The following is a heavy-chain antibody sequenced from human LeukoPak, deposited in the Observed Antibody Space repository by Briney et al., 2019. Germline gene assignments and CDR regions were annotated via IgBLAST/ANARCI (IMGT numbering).Heavy chain of an antibody. D-gene: IGHD4-17*01. Sequence: GASVKVSCKASGYTFTTDYIHWVRQAPGQGLEWMGIINPSGGSTTYAQKFQGRVIMTGDTSTSTVYMELSSLRSEDTAVYYCATGMTALKDYGDYVWNYWGQGTLVTVSS. J-gene: IGHJ4*02. CDR2: INPSGGST. V-gene: IGHV1-46*01. CDR3: ATGMTALKDYGDYVWNY. CDR1: GYTFTTDY.